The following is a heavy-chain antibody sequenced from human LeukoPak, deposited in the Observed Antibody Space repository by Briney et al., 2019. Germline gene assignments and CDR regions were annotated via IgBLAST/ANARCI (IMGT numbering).Heavy chain of an antibody. V-gene: IGHV3-33*01. J-gene: IGHJ6*02. Sequence: GTSLRLSCAASGFSFGSYGVHWVRQAPGKGLEWVTVIWHDSSTKYYAESVRGRFTISRDNSKNTLYLEMNSLRVEDTAVYYCARGPPSSYYYYYGMDVWGQGTTVTVSS. CDR1: GFSFGSYG. CDR3: ARGPPSSYYYYYGMDV. CDR2: IWHDSSTK.